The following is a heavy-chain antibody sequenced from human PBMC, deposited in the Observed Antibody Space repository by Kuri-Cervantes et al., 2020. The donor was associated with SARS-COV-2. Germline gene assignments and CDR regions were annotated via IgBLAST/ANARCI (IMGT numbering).Heavy chain of an antibody. J-gene: IGHJ4*02. CDR2: ISSSSSYT. D-gene: IGHD2-2*01. V-gene: IGHV3-21*05. CDR1: GFTFSTYA. Sequence: GGSLRLSCSASGFTFSTYAMYWVRQAPGKGLEWVSYISSSSSYTNYADSVKGRFTISRDNAKNSLYLQMNSLRAEDTAVYYCARRYCSSTSCYGDYWGQGTLVTVSS. CDR3: ARRYCSSTSCYGDY.